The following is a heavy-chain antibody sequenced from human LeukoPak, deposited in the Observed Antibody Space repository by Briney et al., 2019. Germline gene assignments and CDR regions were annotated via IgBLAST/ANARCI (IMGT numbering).Heavy chain of an antibody. J-gene: IGHJ4*02. CDR1: GYTFTGYY. CDR3: ASGITMVRGVGSPYYFDY. CDR2: INPNSGGT. V-gene: IGHV1-2*02. D-gene: IGHD3-10*01. Sequence: WASVKVSCKASGYTFTGYYMHWVRQAPGQGLEWMGWINPNSGGTNYAQKFQGRVTMTRDTSISTAYMELSRLRSDDTAVYYCASGITMVRGVGSPYYFDYWGQGTLVTVSS.